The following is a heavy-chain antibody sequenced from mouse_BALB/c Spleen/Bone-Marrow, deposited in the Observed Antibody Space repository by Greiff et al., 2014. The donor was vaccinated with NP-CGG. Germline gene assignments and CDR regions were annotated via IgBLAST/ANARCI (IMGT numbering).Heavy chain of an antibody. CDR1: GFTFTTYW. Sequence: QVQLKESGAALVKPGASVNLSCRASGFTFTTYWIHWVKQRPGQGLEWIGEINPNNGRTNYNERFKTKATLTVDKSSSTAYMQLSSLTSEDSAVYYCARGGRAMAFWGQGTSATVSS. CDR2: INPNNGRT. D-gene: IGHD3-3*01. V-gene: IGHV1S81*02. J-gene: IGHJ4*01. CDR3: ARGGRAMAF.